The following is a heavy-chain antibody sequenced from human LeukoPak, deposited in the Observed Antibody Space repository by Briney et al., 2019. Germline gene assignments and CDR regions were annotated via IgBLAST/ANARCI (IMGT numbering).Heavy chain of an antibody. V-gene: IGHV3-66*01. J-gene: IGHJ6*02. CDR3: AREEYSSSWYYYGMDV. CDR2: IYSGGST. Sequence: GGSLRLSCAASGLTVSSNYMSWVRQAPGKGLEWVSVIYSGGSTYYADSVKGRFTISRDNSKNTLYLQMNSLRAEDTAVYYCAREEYSSSWYYYGMDVWGQGTTVTVSS. CDR1: GLTVSSNY. D-gene: IGHD6-13*01.